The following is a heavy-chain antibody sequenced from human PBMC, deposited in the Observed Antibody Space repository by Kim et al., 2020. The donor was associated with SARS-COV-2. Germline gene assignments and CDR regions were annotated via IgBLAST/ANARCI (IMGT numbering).Heavy chain of an antibody. D-gene: IGHD2-2*01. CDR1: GFTFSSYA. CDR2: ISGSGGST. CDR3: AKERVRYCSSTSCYGEYYFDY. Sequence: GGSLRLSCAASGFTFSSYAMSWVRQAPGKGLEWVSAISGSGGSTYYADSVKGRFTISRDNSKNTLYLQMNSLRAEDTAVYYCAKERVRYCSSTSCYGEYYFDYCGQGTLVTVSS. J-gene: IGHJ4*02. V-gene: IGHV3-23*01.